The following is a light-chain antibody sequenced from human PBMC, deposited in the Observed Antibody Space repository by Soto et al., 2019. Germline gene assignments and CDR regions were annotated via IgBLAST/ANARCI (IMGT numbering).Light chain of an antibody. CDR3: QQYGYSPIT. V-gene: IGKV3-20*01. CDR1: QSVGSNY. Sequence: EIVLTQSPGTLSLSPGERATLSCRARQSVGSNYLARYQQIPGQDPRLLIYGASSRASGIADRFSGSGSGTDFTLTISRLEPEDFALYYCQQYGYSPITFGQGTRLEI. CDR2: GAS. J-gene: IGKJ5*01.